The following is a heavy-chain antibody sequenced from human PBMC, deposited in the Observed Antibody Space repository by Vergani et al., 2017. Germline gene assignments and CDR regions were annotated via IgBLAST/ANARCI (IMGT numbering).Heavy chain of an antibody. Sequence: QLQLQESGPGLVKPSETLSLTCTVSGGSISSSSYYWSWIRQPPGKGLEWIGYIYYSGSTNYNPSLKRRFTISLDTSKTQFSLKLSSVTAADTAVYYCARGTVYDYVWGSYRYNLDYFDYWGQGTLVTVSS. D-gene: IGHD3-16*02. J-gene: IGHJ4*02. CDR1: GGSISSSSYY. V-gene: IGHV4-61*01. CDR2: IYYSGST. CDR3: ARGTVYDYVWGSYRYNLDYFDY.